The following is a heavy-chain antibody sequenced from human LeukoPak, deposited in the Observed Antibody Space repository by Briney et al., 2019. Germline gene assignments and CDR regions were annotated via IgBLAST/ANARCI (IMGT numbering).Heavy chain of an antibody. CDR1: GFTFSSYE. CDR3: ARVKGYGDHKIDY. V-gene: IGHV3-48*03. J-gene: IGHJ4*02. CDR2: ISSSGTTM. Sequence: GGSLRLPCAASGFTFSSYEMNWVRQAPGKGLEWVSYISSSGTTMYYADSVKGRFTISRDNAKNSLYPQVNSLRAEDTAVYYCARVKGYGDHKIDYWGQGTLVTVSS. D-gene: IGHD4-17*01.